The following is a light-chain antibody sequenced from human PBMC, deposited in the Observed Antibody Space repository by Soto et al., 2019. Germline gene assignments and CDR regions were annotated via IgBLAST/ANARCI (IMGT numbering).Light chain of an antibody. CDR3: KQYNSYSRLT. CDR1: QSISSW. CDR2: DAI. J-gene: IGKJ4*01. Sequence: DIHMTPPPSTLSASLGDRVTFSCRASQSISSWSGSYMQRLGKAPKLLIYDAIRLESGVPSRCSGSGSGTEFSLTISSLQSDHVADSCCKQYNSYSRLTFCEGNKVDIX. V-gene: IGKV1-5*01.